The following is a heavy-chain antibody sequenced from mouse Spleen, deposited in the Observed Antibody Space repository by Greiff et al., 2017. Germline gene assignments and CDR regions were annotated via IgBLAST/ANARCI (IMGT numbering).Heavy chain of an antibody. J-gene: IGHJ3*01. CDR3: ARGGNSFAY. V-gene: IGHV1-54*01. CDR2: INPGSGGT. CDR1: GYAFTNYL. D-gene: IGHD2-1*01. Sequence: QVQLQQSGAELVRPGTSVKVSCKASGYAFTNYLIEWVKQRPGQGLEWIGVINPGSGGTNYNEKFKGKATLTADKSSSTAYMQLSSLTSDDSAVYFCARGGNSFAYWGQGTLVTVSA.